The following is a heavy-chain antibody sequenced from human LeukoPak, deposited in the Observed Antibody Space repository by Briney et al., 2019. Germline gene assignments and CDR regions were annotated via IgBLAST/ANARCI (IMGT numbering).Heavy chain of an antibody. D-gene: IGHD3-9*01. CDR3: ARTVADWLLWPPYYYYGMDV. CDR1: GGSISSYY. J-gene: IGHJ6*02. CDR2: IYYSGST. V-gene: IGHV4-59*08. Sequence: SETLSLTCTVSGGSISSYYWSWIQQPPGKGLEWIGYIYYSGSTNYNPSLKSRVTISVDTSKNQFSLKLSSVTAADTAVYYCARTVADWLLWPPYYYYGMDVWGQGTTVTVSS.